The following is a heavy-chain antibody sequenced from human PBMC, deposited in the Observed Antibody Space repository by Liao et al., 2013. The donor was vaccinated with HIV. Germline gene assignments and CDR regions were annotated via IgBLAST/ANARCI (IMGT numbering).Heavy chain of an antibody. Sequence: QVQLQQWGAGLLKPSETLSLTCAVYGGSFSGYYWSWIRQPPREGAWSGLGKVNHSGSTNYNPSLKSRVTISVDTSKNQFSLKLSSVTAADTAVYYCARVNWGSYRLRGHYMDVWGKGTTVTVSS. J-gene: IGHJ6*03. D-gene: IGHD3-16*02. CDR3: ARVNWGSYRLRGHYMDV. V-gene: IGHV4-34*01. CDR2: VNHSGST. CDR1: GGSFSGYY.